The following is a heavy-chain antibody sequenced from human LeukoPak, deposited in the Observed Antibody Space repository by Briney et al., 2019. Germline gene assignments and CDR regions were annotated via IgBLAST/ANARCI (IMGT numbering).Heavy chain of an antibody. CDR1: GXSISTSTYY. J-gene: IGHJ4*02. D-gene: IGHD1-26*01. CDR2: MFYRGST. CDR3: ARQGGWGGAASLIEY. V-gene: IGHV4-39*01. Sequence: SETLSLTCTVSGXSISTSTYYWAWIRQPPGMGLEWIGSMFYRGSTYYNASLKSRVTISVDTSKNQFSLNLSSVTASDTAIFYCARQGGWGGAASLIEYWGQGTLVTVSS.